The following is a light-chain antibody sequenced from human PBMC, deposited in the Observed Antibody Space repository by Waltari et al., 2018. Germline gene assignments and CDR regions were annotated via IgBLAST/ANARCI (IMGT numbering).Light chain of an antibody. Sequence: SYELTQPPSVSVAPGKTARITCGGRNIGSKSVHWYQQKPGQAPVLVVYDDSDRPSGIPERLSVSNSGNTATLSITRVEAGDEADYDCQVWDTSSDHPVFGGGTKLTVL. V-gene: IGLV3-21*03. J-gene: IGLJ2*01. CDR3: QVWDTSSDHPV. CDR2: DDS. CDR1: NIGSKS.